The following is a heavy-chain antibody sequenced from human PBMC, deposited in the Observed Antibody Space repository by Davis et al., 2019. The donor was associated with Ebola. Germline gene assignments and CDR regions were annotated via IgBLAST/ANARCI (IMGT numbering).Heavy chain of an antibody. Sequence: PGGSLRLSCAASGFTFSSYSMNWVRQAPGKGLEWVSSISSSSSYIYYADSVKGRFTISRDNAKNSLYLQMNSLRAEDTAVYYCARDLGYGDQEDVWGQGTTVTVSS. CDR1: GFTFSSYS. CDR3: ARDLGYGDQEDV. CDR2: ISSSSSYI. D-gene: IGHD4-17*01. V-gene: IGHV3-21*01. J-gene: IGHJ6*02.